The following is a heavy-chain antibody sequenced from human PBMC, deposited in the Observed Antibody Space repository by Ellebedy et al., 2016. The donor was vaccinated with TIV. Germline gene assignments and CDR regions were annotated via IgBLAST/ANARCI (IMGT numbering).Heavy chain of an antibody. D-gene: IGHD2-15*01. CDR1: GFTFSSYR. J-gene: IGHJ4*03. Sequence: GGSLRLSXAASGFTFSSYRMHWVRQAPGKGLEWVSALTGSGGSTSYADSVRGRFTISRDNAKNVSYLQMHTLRVEDTAVYYCGKDGFGRSYLDSWGQGTLVTVSS. CDR2: LTGSGGST. CDR3: GKDGFGRSYLDS. V-gene: IGHV3-23*01.